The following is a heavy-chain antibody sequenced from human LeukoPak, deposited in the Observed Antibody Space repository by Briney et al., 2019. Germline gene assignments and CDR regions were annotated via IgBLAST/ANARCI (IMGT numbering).Heavy chain of an antibody. Sequence: GGSLRLSCAASGFTFSDYYMSWIRQAPGKGLEWVSYISSSGSTIYYADSVKGRFTISRDNAKNSLYLQMNSLRAEDTAVYYCARDPYSSSWYAHFDYWGQGTLVTVSS. CDR2: ISSSGSTI. CDR1: GFTFSDYY. J-gene: IGHJ4*02. CDR3: ARDPYSSSWYAHFDY. V-gene: IGHV3-11*01. D-gene: IGHD6-13*01.